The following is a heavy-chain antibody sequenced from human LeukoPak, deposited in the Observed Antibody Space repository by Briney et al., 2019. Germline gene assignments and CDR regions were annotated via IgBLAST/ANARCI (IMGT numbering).Heavy chain of an antibody. Sequence: GGSLRLSCAASGFTFTNYAMHWVRQAPGKGLEWVAVMSSDGSYKDYADSVKGRFTISRDNSKNTLYLQMNSLRAEDTAVYYCAKGYDFWSYWGQGTLVTVSS. J-gene: IGHJ4*02. CDR2: MSSDGSYK. CDR1: GFTFTNYA. CDR3: AKGYDFWSY. D-gene: IGHD3-3*01. V-gene: IGHV3-30*04.